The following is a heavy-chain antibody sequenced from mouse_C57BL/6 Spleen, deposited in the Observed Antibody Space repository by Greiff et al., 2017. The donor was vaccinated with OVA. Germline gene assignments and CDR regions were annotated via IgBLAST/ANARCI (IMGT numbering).Heavy chain of an antibody. CDR3: ARGYYYGSSYDAMDY. Sequence: QVQLKQSGAELARPGASVKMSCKASGYTFTSYTMHWVKQRPGQGLEWIGHINPSSGYTKYNQKFKDKATLTADKSSSTAYMQLSSLTSEDSAVYYCARGYYYGSSYDAMDYWGQGTSVTVSS. V-gene: IGHV1-4*01. CDR2: INPSSGYT. CDR1: GYTFTSYT. D-gene: IGHD1-1*01. J-gene: IGHJ4*01.